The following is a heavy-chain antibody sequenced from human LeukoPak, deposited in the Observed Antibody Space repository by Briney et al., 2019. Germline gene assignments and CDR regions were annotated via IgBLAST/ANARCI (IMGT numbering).Heavy chain of an antibody. D-gene: IGHD3-10*01. CDR1: GFTFRSYS. V-gene: IGHV3-21*01. Sequence: GGSLRLSCAASGFTFRSYSMNWVRQAPGKGLEWVSSISSSSSYIYYADSVKGRFTISRDNAKNSLYLQMNSLRAEDTAVYYCARVTTMVRGVIIGFDYWGQGTLVTVSS. CDR2: ISSSSSYI. J-gene: IGHJ4*02. CDR3: ARVTTMVRGVIIGFDY.